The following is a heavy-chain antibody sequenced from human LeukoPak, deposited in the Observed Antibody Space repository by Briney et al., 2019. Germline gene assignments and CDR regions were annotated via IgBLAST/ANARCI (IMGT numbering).Heavy chain of an antibody. Sequence: TGGSLRLSCAASGFTFSNYWMSWVRQAPEKGLEWVANIKEDGSVKYYVDSVKGRFTISRDNAKNSLYLHMNSLRVEDRAVYYCARRSGWLDPWGQGTLVSVFS. J-gene: IGHJ5*02. CDR3: ARRSGWLDP. CDR2: IKEDGSVK. D-gene: IGHD1-26*01. CDR1: GFTFSNYW. V-gene: IGHV3-7*05.